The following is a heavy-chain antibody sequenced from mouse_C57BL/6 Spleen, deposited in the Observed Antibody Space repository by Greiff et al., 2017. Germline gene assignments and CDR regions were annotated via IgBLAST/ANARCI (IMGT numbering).Heavy chain of an antibody. D-gene: IGHD2-3*01. V-gene: IGHV1-64*01. CDR1: GYTFTSYW. Sequence: QVQLQQPGAELVKPGASVKLSCKASGYTFTSYWMHWVKQRPGQGLEWIGMIHPNSGSTNYNEKFKSKATLTVDKSSSTAYMQLSSLTYEDSAVEYCARDDGYYRYYFDYWGQGTTLTVSS. CDR3: ARDDGYYRYYFDY. CDR2: IHPNSGST. J-gene: IGHJ2*01.